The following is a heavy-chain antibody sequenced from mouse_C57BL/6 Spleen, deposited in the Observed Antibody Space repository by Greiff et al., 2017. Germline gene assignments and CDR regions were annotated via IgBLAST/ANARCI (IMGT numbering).Heavy chain of an antibody. Sequence: QVQLKQPGAELVKPGASVKLSCKASGYTFTSYWMHWVKQRPGQGLEWIGMIHPNSGSTNYNEKFKSKATLTVDKSSSTAYMQLSSLTSEDSAVYYCARYRVVLRPYFDVWGTGTTVTVSS. V-gene: IGHV1-64*01. CDR2: IHPNSGST. J-gene: IGHJ1*03. CDR1: GYTFTSYW. D-gene: IGHD1-1*01. CDR3: ARYRVVLRPYFDV.